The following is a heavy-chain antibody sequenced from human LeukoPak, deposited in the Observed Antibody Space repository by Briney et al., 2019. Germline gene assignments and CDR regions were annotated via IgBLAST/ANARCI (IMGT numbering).Heavy chain of an antibody. J-gene: IGHJ3*02. CDR3: ARARGTTGTTRIAFDI. V-gene: IGHV3-30-3*01. CDR1: GFTFNTYA. CDR2: ISYDGSTK. D-gene: IGHD1-1*01. Sequence: GRSLRLSCAASGFTFNTYAMHWVRQALGKGLEWVAVISYDGSTKYYADSVKGRFTISRDNSKNTVYLQMDSLRPEDTAVCYCARARGTTGTTRIAFDIWGKGTMVTVSS.